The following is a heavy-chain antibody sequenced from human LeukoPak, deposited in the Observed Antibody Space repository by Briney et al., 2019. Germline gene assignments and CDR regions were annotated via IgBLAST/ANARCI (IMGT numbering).Heavy chain of an antibody. CDR3: ARRSQAAAGRGIDY. D-gene: IGHD6-13*01. V-gene: IGHV4-39*01. J-gene: IGHJ4*02. CDR1: GGSISSSSYY. Sequence: SETPSLTCTVSGGSISSSSYYWGWMRQSRGKGLEWMGTMSNSGSTYYNPSLKSRVTISGDTAKNQFSLKLSSVTAADTAVHYCARRSQAAAGRGIDYWGQGTLVTVSS. CDR2: MSNSGST.